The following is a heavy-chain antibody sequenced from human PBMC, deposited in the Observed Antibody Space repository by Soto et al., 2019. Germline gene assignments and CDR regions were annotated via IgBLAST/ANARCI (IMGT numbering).Heavy chain of an antibody. Sequence: PGGSLRLSCAASGFTFSSYGMHWVRQAPGKGLEWVAVISHDGSNKYYADSVKGRFTISRDNSKNTLYLQMNSLRAEDTAVYYCAKSPTTVTTSWFDPWGQGTLVTVSS. CDR3: AKSPTTVTTSWFDP. CDR2: ISHDGSNK. D-gene: IGHD4-4*01. CDR1: GFTFSSYG. J-gene: IGHJ5*02. V-gene: IGHV3-30*18.